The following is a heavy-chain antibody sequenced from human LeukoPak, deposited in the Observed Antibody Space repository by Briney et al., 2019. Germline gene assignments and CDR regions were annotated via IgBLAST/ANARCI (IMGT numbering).Heavy chain of an antibody. D-gene: IGHD1-26*01. Sequence: ASVKVSCKASGYFFTTYYMHWVRQAPGQGLVWMGVIDPRDGGTNYAQTFQGRVSLTTDTSTRTVYMELSSLTSVDTAVFYCATDGVGTSLDYWGQGTLVTVSS. CDR2: IDPRDGGT. CDR3: ATDGVGTSLDY. V-gene: IGHV1-46*01. J-gene: IGHJ4*02. CDR1: GYFFTTYY.